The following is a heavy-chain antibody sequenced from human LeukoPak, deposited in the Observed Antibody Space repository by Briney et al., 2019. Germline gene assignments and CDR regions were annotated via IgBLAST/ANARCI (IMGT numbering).Heavy chain of an antibody. J-gene: IGHJ4*02. CDR2: IYTSGST. V-gene: IGHV4-61*02. CDR3: ARGGGSVVVPAFDY. CDR1: GGSISSGSYY. D-gene: IGHD2-2*01. Sequence: SETLSLTCTVSGGSISSGSYYWSWIRQPAGKGLEWIGRIYTSGSTNYNPSLKSRVTISVDTSKNQFSLKLSSVTAADAAVYYCARGGGSVVVPAFDYWGQGTLVTVSS.